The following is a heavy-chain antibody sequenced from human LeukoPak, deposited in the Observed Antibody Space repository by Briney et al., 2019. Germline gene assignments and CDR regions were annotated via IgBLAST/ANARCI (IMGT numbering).Heavy chain of an antibody. Sequence: GGSLRLSCAASGVRLSDYWMTWVGQAPGKGLECVANINTVGNEKYYPDSVKGRFTISRDNAKNSLYLQMNNMRVEDTAIYYCTKDLAHDSSGWGQGTLVTVSS. CDR2: INTVGNEK. CDR3: TKDLAHDSSG. D-gene: IGHD3-22*01. V-gene: IGHV3-7*01. CDR1: GVRLSDYW. J-gene: IGHJ4*02.